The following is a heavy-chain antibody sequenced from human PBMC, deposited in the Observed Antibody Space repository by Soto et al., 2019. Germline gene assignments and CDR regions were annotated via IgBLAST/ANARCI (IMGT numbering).Heavy chain of an antibody. J-gene: IGHJ2*01. V-gene: IGHV1-3*01. CDR1: GYTFTSYA. Sequence: QVQLVQSGAEVKKPGASVKVSCKASGYTFTSYAMHWVRQAPGQRLEWMGWINAGNGNTKYSQKFQGRDTITRDTSASTAYMELSSLRSEDTAVYYCARGSGSYFYWYFDLWGRGTLVTVSS. D-gene: IGHD1-26*01. CDR3: ARGSGSYFYWYFDL. CDR2: INAGNGNT.